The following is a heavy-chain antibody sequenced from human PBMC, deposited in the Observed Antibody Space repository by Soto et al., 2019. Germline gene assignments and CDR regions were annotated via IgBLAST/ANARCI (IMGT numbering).Heavy chain of an antibody. Sequence: EVQLVESGGGLVQPGRSLRLSCAASGFTFDDYAMHWVRQAPGKGLEWVSGISWNSGSIGYADSVKGRFTISRDNAKNSLYLQMNSLRAEDTALYYCAKGGYNWNSYLHYWGHGTLVTVSS. D-gene: IGHD1-7*01. CDR3: AKGGYNWNSYLHY. CDR1: GFTFDDYA. CDR2: ISWNSGSI. J-gene: IGHJ4*01. V-gene: IGHV3-9*01.